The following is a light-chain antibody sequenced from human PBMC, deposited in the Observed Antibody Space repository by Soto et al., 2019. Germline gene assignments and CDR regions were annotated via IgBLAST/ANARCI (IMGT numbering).Light chain of an antibody. CDR1: QDISSS. CDR2: DAS. Sequence: DIQMTQSPSAVSASVGDRVTITCRASQDISSSLAWYQQKPGKAPKLLISDASRLQSGVPSRFSGSGSGTDFTLTVSSLQPEDFVTYYCQQGYSTPITFGQGTRLEIK. J-gene: IGKJ5*01. V-gene: IGKV1-12*01. CDR3: QQGYSTPIT.